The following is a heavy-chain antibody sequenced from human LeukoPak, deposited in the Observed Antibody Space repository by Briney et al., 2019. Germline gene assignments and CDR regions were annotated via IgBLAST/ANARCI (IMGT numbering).Heavy chain of an antibody. CDR3: ARQQLQLWYD. CDR1: GFTFSSYE. J-gene: IGHJ4*02. D-gene: IGHD5-18*01. CDR2: ISSSAGTT. Sequence: QPGGSLRLSCAASGFTFSSYEMNWVRQAPGKGLEWVSYISSSAGTTYYADSVKGRFTISRDNAKNSLYLQMNSLRAEDTAVYYCARQQLQLWYDWGQGTLVTVSS. V-gene: IGHV3-48*03.